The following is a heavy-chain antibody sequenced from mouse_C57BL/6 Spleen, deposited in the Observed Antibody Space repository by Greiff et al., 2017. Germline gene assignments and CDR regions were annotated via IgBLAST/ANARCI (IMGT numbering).Heavy chain of an antibody. J-gene: IGHJ4*01. CDR2: IWTGGGT. CDR3: ARNPVEGPDAMDY. CDR1: GFSLTSYA. Sequence: VQRVESGPGLVAPSQSLSITCTVSGFSLTSYAISWVRQPPGKGLEWLGVIWTGGGTNYNSALKSRLSISKDNSKSQVFLKMNSLQTDDTARYYCARNPVEGPDAMDYWGQGTSVTVSS. V-gene: IGHV2-9-1*01. D-gene: IGHD3-3*01.